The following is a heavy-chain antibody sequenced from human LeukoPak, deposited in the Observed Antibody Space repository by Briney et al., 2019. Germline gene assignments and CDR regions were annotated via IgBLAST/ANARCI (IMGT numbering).Heavy chain of an antibody. CDR2: IKTDGSST. D-gene: IGHD3-10*02. CDR3: AERGITMIGGV. CDR1: GFTFSSYW. J-gene: IGHJ6*04. Sequence: PGGSLRLSCAASGFTFSSYWMHWVRQVPGKGLMWVSRIKTDGSSTSYADSVKGRFTISRDNAKNTLYLQMNSLRVEDTAVYYCAERGITMIGGVWGKGTTVTISS. V-gene: IGHV3-74*01.